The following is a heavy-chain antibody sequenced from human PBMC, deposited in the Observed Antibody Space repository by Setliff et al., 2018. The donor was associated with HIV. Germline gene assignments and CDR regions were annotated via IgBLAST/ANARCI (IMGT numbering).Heavy chain of an antibody. CDR1: GYTFTSYG. CDR2: ISVYNGNT. J-gene: IGHJ3*02. D-gene: IGHD6-13*01. V-gene: IGHV1-18*01. CDR3: AGARGAGTFDI. Sequence: ASVKVSCKASGYTFTSYGVCWVRQAPGQGLEWMGWISVYNGNTNYAQSLQGRVTMTTDTSTTSVYMELRSLRSDDTAFYYCAGARGAGTFDIWGQGTSVTVSS.